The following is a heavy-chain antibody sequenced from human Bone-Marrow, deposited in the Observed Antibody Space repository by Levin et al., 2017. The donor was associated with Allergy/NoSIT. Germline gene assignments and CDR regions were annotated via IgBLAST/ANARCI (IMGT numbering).Heavy chain of an antibody. V-gene: IGHV3-33*01. CDR2: IWYDGSNK. CDR1: GFTFSSYG. D-gene: IGHD4-23*01. Sequence: PGGSLRLSCAASGFTFSSYGMHWVRQAPGKGLEWVAVIWYDGSNKYYADSVKGRFTISRDNSKNTLYLQMNSLRAEDTAVYYCARDQATVVTRSYYYYGMDVWGQGTTVTVSS. J-gene: IGHJ6*02. CDR3: ARDQATVVTRSYYYYGMDV.